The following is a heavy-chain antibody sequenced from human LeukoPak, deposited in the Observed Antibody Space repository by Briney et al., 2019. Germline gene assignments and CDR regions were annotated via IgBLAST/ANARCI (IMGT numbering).Heavy chain of an antibody. Sequence: PGGSLRLSCAASGFTFSSYWMHWVRQAPGKGLVWVSRINSDGSSTSYADSVKGRFTISRDNAKNTLCLQMNSLRAEDTAVYYCARDPKIDCSGGSCYPYNWFDPWGQGTLVTVSS. V-gene: IGHV3-74*01. J-gene: IGHJ5*02. D-gene: IGHD2-15*01. CDR3: ARDPKIDCSGGSCYPYNWFDP. CDR2: INSDGSST. CDR1: GFTFSSYW.